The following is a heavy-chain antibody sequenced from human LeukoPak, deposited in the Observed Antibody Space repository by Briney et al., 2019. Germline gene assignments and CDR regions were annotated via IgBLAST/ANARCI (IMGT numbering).Heavy chain of an antibody. CDR2: IRYDGSNK. CDR1: GFTFSTSD. J-gene: IGHJ4*02. Sequence: GGSLRLSCAASGFTFSTSDMHWVRQAPGKGLEWVAFIRYDGSNKYYADSVKGRFTISRDNSKNTLYLQMNSLRAEDTAVYYCAKEQIPEWGQGTLVTVSS. D-gene: IGHD1-14*01. CDR3: AKEQIPE. V-gene: IGHV3-30*02.